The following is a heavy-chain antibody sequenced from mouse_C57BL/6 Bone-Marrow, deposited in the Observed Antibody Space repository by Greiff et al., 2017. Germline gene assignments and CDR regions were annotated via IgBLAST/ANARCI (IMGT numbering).Heavy chain of an antibody. V-gene: IGHV1-61*01. CDR2: IYPSDSET. CDR1: GYTFTSYW. Sequence: QVQLQQPGAELVRPGSSVKLSCKASGYTFTSYWMDWVKQRPGQGLEWIGNIYPSDSETHYNQKFKDKATLTVDKSSSTAYMQLSSLTSEDSAVYYCARGDYGSGGYYFDYWGQGTTLTVSA. CDR3: ARGDYGSGGYYFDY. J-gene: IGHJ2*01. D-gene: IGHD1-1*01.